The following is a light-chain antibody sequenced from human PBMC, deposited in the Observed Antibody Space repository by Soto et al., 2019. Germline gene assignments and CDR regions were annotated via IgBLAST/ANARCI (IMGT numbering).Light chain of an antibody. Sequence: DIQMTRSPSTLSASVWDRVIITCRASQSISNWLAWYQQKPGKAPNLLIYKASSLKSGVPSRFSGSGSGTEFTLTIRSLQPEDFATYYCQQPISFPITFGQGTRLEIK. V-gene: IGKV1-5*03. CDR1: QSISNW. CDR2: KAS. J-gene: IGKJ5*01. CDR3: QQPISFPIT.